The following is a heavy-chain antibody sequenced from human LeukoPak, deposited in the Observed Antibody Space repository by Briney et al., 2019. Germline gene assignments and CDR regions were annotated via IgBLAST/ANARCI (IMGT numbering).Heavy chain of an antibody. CDR2: ISGSGAST. CDR3: AKDVGKWESLHFFDY. V-gene: IGHV3-23*01. D-gene: IGHD1-26*01. CDR1: ELTSSTSW. Sequence: PGGSLRLSCAASELTSSTSWMSWVRQAPGKGLEWITGISGSGASTYYADSVKGRFTISRDDSRNTLYLQMNSLRGDDTAVYYCAKDVGKWESLHFFDYWGQGTLVTVSS. J-gene: IGHJ4*02.